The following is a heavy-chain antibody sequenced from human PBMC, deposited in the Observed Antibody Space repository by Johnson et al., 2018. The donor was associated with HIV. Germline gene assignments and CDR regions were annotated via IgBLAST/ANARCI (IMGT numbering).Heavy chain of an antibody. CDR1: GFTFDDYA. CDR2: ISGSGGST. Sequence: VQLVESGGGLVQPGRSLRLSCAASGFTFDDYAMHWVRQAPGKGLEWVSGISGSGGSTYYADSVKGRFTISRDDSKNTLYLQMNSLRVEDTALYYCVRDPHRSGWVDAFDIWGQGTMVTVSS. V-gene: IGHV3-23*04. J-gene: IGHJ3*02. CDR3: VRDPHRSGWVDAFDI. D-gene: IGHD6-19*01.